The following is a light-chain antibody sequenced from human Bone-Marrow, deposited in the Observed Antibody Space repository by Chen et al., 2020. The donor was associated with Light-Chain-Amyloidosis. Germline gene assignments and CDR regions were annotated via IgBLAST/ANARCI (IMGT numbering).Light chain of an antibody. J-gene: IGKJ4*01. V-gene: IGKV3-11*01. Sequence: ELVLTQSPATLVLSPGERATLSCRASQSVGTYLAWYQQKPGQAPRLLIYDASNRATGIPARFSGSGSGTDFTLSISSLEPEDFAVYYCQQRGNWPLTFGGGTKVEI. CDR2: DAS. CDR1: QSVGTY. CDR3: QQRGNWPLT.